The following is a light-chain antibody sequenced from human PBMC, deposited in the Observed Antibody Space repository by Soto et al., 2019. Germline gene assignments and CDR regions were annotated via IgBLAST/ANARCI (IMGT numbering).Light chain of an antibody. J-gene: IGKJ1*01. V-gene: IGKV1-5*01. CDR2: DAS. CDR1: QSVSRL. CDR3: QQYRGYSTWA. Sequence: DIQMTQSPSTLSASVGDRVTITCRASQSVSRLLAWYQQKPGKAPKVLIWDASTLHRGVPSRFSGSGSGTEFTLTISSLEPEDFATYYCQQYRGYSTWAFGQGTKVDIK.